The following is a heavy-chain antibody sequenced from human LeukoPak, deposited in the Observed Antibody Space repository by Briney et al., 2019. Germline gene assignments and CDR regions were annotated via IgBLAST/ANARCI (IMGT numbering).Heavy chain of an antibody. Sequence: GGSLRLSCAASGFTFKYYWLTWARQAPGKGLEWVANIKQDGSEKYYVDSMKGRFTISRDNAKNSLYLQMNSLRAEDTAVYYCARAKWLRFGGVDYWGQGTLVTVSS. J-gene: IGHJ4*02. D-gene: IGHD5-12*01. CDR1: GFTFKYYW. CDR2: IKQDGSEK. V-gene: IGHV3-7*01. CDR3: ARAKWLRFGGVDY.